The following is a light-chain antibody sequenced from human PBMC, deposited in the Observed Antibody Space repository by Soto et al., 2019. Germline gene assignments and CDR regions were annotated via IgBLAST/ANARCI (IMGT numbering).Light chain of an antibody. CDR3: CSXAXANNII. CDR2: DVN. J-gene: IGLJ2*01. V-gene: IGLV2-8*01. Sequence: QSALTQPPSASGSPGQSVTISCTGTSSDVGAYNFVSWYQQHPGTVPKIVIYDVNKRPSGVPDRFSGSKSGNTASLTVSGLQXXXEXXXXCCSXAXANNIIFGGGTKLTVL. CDR1: SSDVGAYNF.